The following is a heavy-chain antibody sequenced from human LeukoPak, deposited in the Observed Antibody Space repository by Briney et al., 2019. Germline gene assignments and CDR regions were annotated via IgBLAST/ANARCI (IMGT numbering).Heavy chain of an antibody. CDR1: GYSFPHYW. V-gene: IGHV5-51*01. CDR3: TRRNGYTYGSAKLYYFDY. D-gene: IGHD5-18*01. CDR2: IYPDDSDT. Sequence: GESLKISCKGSGYSFPHYWIGWVRQMPGKGLEWMGIIYPDDSDTRYSPSFQDQVTISADKSISTAYLQWSSLKASDTAMYYCTRRNGYTYGSAKLYYFDYWGQGTLVTVSS. J-gene: IGHJ4*02.